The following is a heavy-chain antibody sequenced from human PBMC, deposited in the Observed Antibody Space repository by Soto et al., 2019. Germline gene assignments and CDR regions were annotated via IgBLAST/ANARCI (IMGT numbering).Heavy chain of an antibody. CDR1: GGTFSSYA. V-gene: IGHV1-69*01. D-gene: IGHD6-19*01. Sequence: QVQLVQSGAEVKKPGSSVKVSCKASGGTFSSYAISWVRQAPGQGLEWMGGIIPIFGTANYAQKFQGRVTITAEESTSTAYMALSRLRSEDTAVYYCARGGEMASSPWYFDLWGRGTLVTVSS. CDR2: IIPIFGTA. CDR3: ARGGEMASSPWYFDL. J-gene: IGHJ2*01.